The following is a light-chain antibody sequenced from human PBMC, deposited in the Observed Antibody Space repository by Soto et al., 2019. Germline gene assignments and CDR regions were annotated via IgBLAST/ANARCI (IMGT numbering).Light chain of an antibody. J-gene: IGLJ1*01. CDR3: SSYTSSSTLYV. CDR1: RRDVGGYNY. V-gene: IGLV2-14*01. Sequence: QSALTQPDSVSGGTGQRISISCTGTRRDVGGYNYVSWYQQHPGKAPKLMIYDVSNRPSGVSNRFSGSKSGNTASLTISGLQAEDEADYYCSSYTSSSTLYVFGTGTKVTVL. CDR2: DVS.